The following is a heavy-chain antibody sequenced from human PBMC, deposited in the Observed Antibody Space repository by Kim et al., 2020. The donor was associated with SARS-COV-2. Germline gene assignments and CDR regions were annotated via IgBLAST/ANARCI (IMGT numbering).Heavy chain of an antibody. CDR3: ARNLQYCTDFSCPGMDV. Sequence: ASVKVSCKASGYTFTTYYINWVREVPGQGLEWMGKIEPTNGDAEYAQKFQGRLTMTRDTSTSTVYMDVRGLRSEDTGVYYCARNLQYCTDFSCPGMDVWGQGTTVTVSS. CDR1: GYTFTTYY. CDR2: IEPTNGDA. D-gene: IGHD2-8*02. J-gene: IGHJ6*02. V-gene: IGHV1-46*01.